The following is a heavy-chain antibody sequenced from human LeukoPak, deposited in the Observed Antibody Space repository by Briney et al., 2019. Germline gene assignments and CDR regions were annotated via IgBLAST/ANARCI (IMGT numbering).Heavy chain of an antibody. D-gene: IGHD3-10*01. CDR3: ARDRSGSYYEPFDC. V-gene: IGHV3-23*01. CDR1: GFTFSTYA. Sequence: GGSLRLSCAASGFTFSTYAMSWVRQAPGKGLEWVSGIRGSGDSTYYADCVEGRFTISRDNSKNTLYLQMNSLRAEDTAVHYCARDRSGSYYEPFDCWGQGTLVTVSS. J-gene: IGHJ4*02. CDR2: IRGSGDST.